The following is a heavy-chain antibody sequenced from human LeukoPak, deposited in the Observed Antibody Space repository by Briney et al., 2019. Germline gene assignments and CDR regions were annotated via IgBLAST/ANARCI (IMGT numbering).Heavy chain of an antibody. Sequence: ASVKVSCKASVYTFTGYYMHWVGQAPGQGLEWMGWINPNSGGTNYAQKFQGRVTMTRDTSISTAYMELSRLRSDDTAVYYCARELNIVVVPAARGDGMDVWGQGTTVTVSS. V-gene: IGHV1-2*02. CDR1: VYTFTGYY. CDR2: INPNSGGT. CDR3: ARELNIVVVPAARGDGMDV. D-gene: IGHD2-2*01. J-gene: IGHJ6*02.